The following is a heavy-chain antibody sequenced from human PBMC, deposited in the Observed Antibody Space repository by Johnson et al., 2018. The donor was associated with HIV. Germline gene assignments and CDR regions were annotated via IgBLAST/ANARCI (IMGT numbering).Heavy chain of an antibody. CDR2: ISYDGSNK. CDR3: ARGGYELFLNNAFDI. J-gene: IGHJ3*02. D-gene: IGHD1-1*01. Sequence: QVQLVESGGGLVKPGGSLRLSCAASGFTFSNAWMSWVRQAPGTGLEWVAVISYDGSNKYYDDSVKGRFPISRDNSNLYLEMNSLRVEDTAVYYCARGGYELFLNNAFDIWGQGTMVSVSS. V-gene: IGHV3-30*03. CDR1: GFTFSNAW.